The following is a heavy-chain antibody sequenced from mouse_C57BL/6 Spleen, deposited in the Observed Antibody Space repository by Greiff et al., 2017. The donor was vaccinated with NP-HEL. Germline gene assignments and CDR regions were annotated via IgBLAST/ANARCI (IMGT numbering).Heavy chain of an antibody. J-gene: IGHJ1*03. V-gene: IGHV1-50*01. CDR2: IDPSDSYT. CDR3: ARKRIGYWYFDV. Sequence: QVQLQQPGAELVKPGASVKLSCKASGYTFTSYWMQWVKQRPGQGLEWIGEIDPSDSYTNYNQKFKGKATLTVDTSSSTAYMQLSSLTSEDSAVYYCARKRIGYWYFDVWGTGTTVTVSS. CDR1: GYTFTSYW.